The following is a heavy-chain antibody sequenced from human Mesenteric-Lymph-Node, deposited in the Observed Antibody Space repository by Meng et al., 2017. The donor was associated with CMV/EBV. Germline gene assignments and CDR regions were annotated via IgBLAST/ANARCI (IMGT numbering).Heavy chain of an antibody. Sequence: GGSLRLSCAASGFTFSSYSMNWVRQAPGKGLEWVSSISSSSSYIYYADSVKGRFTISRDNAKNSLYLQMNSLRAEDAAVYYCARDVRRGDFDYWGQGTLVTVSS. CDR3: ARDVRRGDFDY. CDR2: ISSSSSYI. V-gene: IGHV3-21*01. J-gene: IGHJ4*02. CDR1: GFTFSSYS. D-gene: IGHD2-8*01.